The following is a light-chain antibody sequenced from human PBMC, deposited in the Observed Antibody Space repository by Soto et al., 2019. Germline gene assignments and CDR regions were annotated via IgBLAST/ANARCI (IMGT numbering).Light chain of an antibody. V-gene: IGLV1-44*01. CDR1: SSNIGSNI. J-gene: IGLJ3*02. CDR2: RTN. CDR3: GAWDDSLNGWV. Sequence: QSVLTQPPSASGTPGQRVSITCSGSSSNIGSNIVNWYQQLPGRAPKLLIYRTNQRPSGVPDRFSGSQSGTSASLAISGLQSEDEADYHCGAWDDSLNGWVFGGGTKLTVL.